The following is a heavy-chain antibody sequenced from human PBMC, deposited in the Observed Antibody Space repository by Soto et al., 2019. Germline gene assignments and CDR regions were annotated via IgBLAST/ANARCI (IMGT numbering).Heavy chain of an antibody. CDR3: ARDPGYCSGGSCYYYYGMDV. J-gene: IGHJ6*02. D-gene: IGHD2-15*01. Sequence: VAVIWYDGSNKYYADSVKGRFTISRDNSKNTLYLQMNSLRAEDTAVYYCARDPGYCSGGSCYYYYGMDVWGQGTTVTVSS. V-gene: IGHV3-33*01. CDR2: IWYDGSNK.